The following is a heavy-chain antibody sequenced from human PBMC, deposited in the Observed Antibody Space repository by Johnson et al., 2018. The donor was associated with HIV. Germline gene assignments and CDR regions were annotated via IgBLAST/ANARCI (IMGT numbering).Heavy chain of an antibody. Sequence: VQLVESGGGVVQPGGSLRLSCVASGFTFEDYAMHWVRQAPGKGLEWVSGISWNSGSIGYAGSVKGRFTISRDNAKNTLYLQMNSLRAEDTAVYYCAKARAAAGTSDAFDIWGQGTMVTVSS. CDR3: AKARAAAGTSDAFDI. D-gene: IGHD6-13*01. J-gene: IGHJ3*02. V-gene: IGHV3-9*01. CDR2: ISWNSGSI. CDR1: GFTFEDYA.